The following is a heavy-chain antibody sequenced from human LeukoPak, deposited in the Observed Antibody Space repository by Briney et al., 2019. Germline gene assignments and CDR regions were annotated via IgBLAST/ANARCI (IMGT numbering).Heavy chain of an antibody. Sequence: ASVKVSCKVSGYTLTELSMQWVRQAPGKGPEWMGGYDPEDGKTIYAQKFQGRVTISADDSTNTVYMELDSLTSEDTAVYYCARDPPRPEYHVFDPWGRGTLVTVSS. D-gene: IGHD2-2*01. CDR1: GYTLTELS. J-gene: IGHJ5*02. V-gene: IGHV1-24*01. CDR2: YDPEDGKT. CDR3: ARDPPRPEYHVFDP.